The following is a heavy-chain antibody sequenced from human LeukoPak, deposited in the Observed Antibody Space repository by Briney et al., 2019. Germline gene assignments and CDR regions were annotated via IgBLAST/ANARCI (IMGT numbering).Heavy chain of an antibody. V-gene: IGHV1-24*01. J-gene: IGHJ4*02. CDR1: GYTLTELS. CDR2: FDPEDGET. CDR3: ATSGYDWQWINFDY. Sequence: ASVKVSCKVSGYTLTELSMHWVRQAPGKGREWMGGFDPEDGETIYAQKFQGRVTMTEDTSTDTAYMELSSLRSEDTAVYYCATSGYDWQWINFDYWGQGTLVTVSS. D-gene: IGHD3-3*01.